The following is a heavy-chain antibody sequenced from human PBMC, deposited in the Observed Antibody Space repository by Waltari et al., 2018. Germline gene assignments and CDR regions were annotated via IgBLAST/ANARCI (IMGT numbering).Heavy chain of an antibody. CDR3: ARRLSGSGSQPFDY. Sequence: EVQLLESGGGLVQPGGSLTLYCAGSGFTFSSYAMNWVRQAPGKGLEWVSILYSAGRTYYADSVKGRFTISRDNFQNRVFLQMNSLRAEDTAIYYCARRLSGSGSQPFDYWGQGTLVTVSS. CDR1: GFTFSSYA. V-gene: IGHV3-23*03. CDR2: ILYSAGRT. D-gene: IGHD3-10*01. J-gene: IGHJ4*02.